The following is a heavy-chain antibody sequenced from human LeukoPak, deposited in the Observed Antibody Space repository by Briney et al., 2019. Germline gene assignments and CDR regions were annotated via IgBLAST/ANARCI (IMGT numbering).Heavy chain of an antibody. Sequence: SETLSLTCAVYGGSFSGYYWSWIRQPPGKGLEWIGEINHSGSTNYNPSLKSRVTISVDTSKNQFSLKLSSVTAADTAVYYCARGAGGWDLDYWGQGTLVTVSS. D-gene: IGHD6-19*01. CDR1: GGSFSGYY. CDR3: ARGAGGWDLDY. CDR2: INHSGST. V-gene: IGHV4-34*01. J-gene: IGHJ4*02.